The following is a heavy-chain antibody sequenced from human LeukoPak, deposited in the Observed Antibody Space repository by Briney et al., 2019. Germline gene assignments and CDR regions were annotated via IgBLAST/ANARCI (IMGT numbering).Heavy chain of an antibody. V-gene: IGHV3-30-3*01. D-gene: IGHD1-26*01. J-gene: IGHJ5*02. CDR2: ISYDGSNK. CDR3: AREGPTSGSYDWFDP. Sequence: GVTVRLSCAASGFTCSSYAMHRLRQAPGQGLVGGAVISYDGSNKYYADSVKGRFTISRDNSKTTLYLQMNSLRAEDTAVYYCAREGPTSGSYDWFDPWGQGTLVTVFS. CDR1: GFTCSSYA.